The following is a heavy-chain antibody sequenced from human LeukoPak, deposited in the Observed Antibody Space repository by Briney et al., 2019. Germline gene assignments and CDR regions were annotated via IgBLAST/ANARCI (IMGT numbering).Heavy chain of an antibody. D-gene: IGHD5-12*01. CDR1: GGSISSYY. CDR3: ARGSTGYGVVDY. V-gene: IGHV4-59*01. J-gene: IGHJ4*02. CDR2: IYYRGST. Sequence: SETLSLTCTVSGGSISSYYWSWIRQPPGKGLEWIGYIYYRGSTNYNPSLKSRVTISVDTSKNQFSLKLSSVTAADTAVYYCARGSTGYGVVDYWGQGTLVTVSS.